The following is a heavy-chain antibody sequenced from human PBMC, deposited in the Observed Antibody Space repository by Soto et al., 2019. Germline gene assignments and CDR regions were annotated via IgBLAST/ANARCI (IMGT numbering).Heavy chain of an antibody. CDR3: ARERSGSVWFDP. D-gene: IGHD3-3*01. V-gene: IGHV4-59*02. Sequence: SETLSLTCTVSGGSVSSYYWSWLRQSPGKGLEWIGYINYSGSTNYNPSLKSRVTISVDTSKNQFSLRLSSATAADTAVYYCARERSGSVWFDPWGQGTLVTVSS. J-gene: IGHJ5*02. CDR1: GGSVSSYY. CDR2: INYSGST.